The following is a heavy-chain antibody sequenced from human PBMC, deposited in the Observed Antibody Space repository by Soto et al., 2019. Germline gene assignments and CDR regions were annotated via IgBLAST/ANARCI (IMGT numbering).Heavy chain of an antibody. CDR1: GYSFTSYW. V-gene: IGHV5-51*01. CDR3: ARRCDSSGPRKGGNRFDP. Sequence: GESLKISCKGSGYSFTSYWIGWVRQMPGKGLEWMGILYPGDSDTRYSPSFQGQVTISADKSISTAYLQWSSLKASDTAMYYCARRCDSSGPRKGGNRFDPGGQGTPVTVS. D-gene: IGHD3-22*01. J-gene: IGHJ5*02. CDR2: LYPGDSDT.